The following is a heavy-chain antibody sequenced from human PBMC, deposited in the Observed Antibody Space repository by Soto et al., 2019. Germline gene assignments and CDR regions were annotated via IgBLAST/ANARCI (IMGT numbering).Heavy chain of an antibody. CDR1: GYTFTSYD. CDR3: ASGPAVWAARRGRANWFDP. D-gene: IGHD6-6*01. V-gene: IGHV1-8*01. CDR2: MNPNSGNT. Sequence: QVQLVQSGAEVKKPGASVKVSCKASGYTFTSYDINWVRQATGQGLEWMGWMNPNSGNTGYAQKFQGRVTMTRTTPISTAYMELSSLRSEDTAVNYCASGPAVWAARRGRANWFDPWGQGTLVTVSS. J-gene: IGHJ5*02.